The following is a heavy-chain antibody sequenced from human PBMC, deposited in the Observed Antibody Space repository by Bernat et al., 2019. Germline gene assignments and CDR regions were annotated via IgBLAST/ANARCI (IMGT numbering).Heavy chain of an antibody. Sequence: QVQLVESGGGVVQPGRSLRLSCAASGFTFSSYGMHWVRQAPGKGLEWVAVISYDGSNKYYADSVKGRVTISRDNSKNTLYLQMNSLRAEDTAVYYCAKLSTGDLDYWGQGTLVTVSS. J-gene: IGHJ4*02. CDR2: ISYDGSNK. V-gene: IGHV3-30*18. D-gene: IGHD2-21*01. CDR3: AKLSTGDLDY. CDR1: GFTFSSYG.